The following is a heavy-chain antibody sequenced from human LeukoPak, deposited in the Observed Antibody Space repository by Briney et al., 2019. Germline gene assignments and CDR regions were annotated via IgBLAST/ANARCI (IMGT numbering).Heavy chain of an antibody. CDR1: GYTFTGYY. CDR2: INPNSGGT. CDR3: ARELDYYYGSGSSY. D-gene: IGHD3-10*01. J-gene: IGHJ4*02. V-gene: IGHV1-2*02. Sequence: ASVEVSCKASGYTFTGYYMHWVRQAPGQGLEWMGWINPNSGGTNYAQKFQGRVTMTRDTSISTAYMELSRLRSDDTAVYYCARELDYYYGSGSSYWGQGTLVTVSS.